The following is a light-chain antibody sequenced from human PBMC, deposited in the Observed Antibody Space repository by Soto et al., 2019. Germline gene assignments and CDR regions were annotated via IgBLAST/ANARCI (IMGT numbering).Light chain of an antibody. Sequence: QSVLTQPASVSGSPGQSITISCTGTSSDVGDFNYVSWYQQHPGKAPKLLIYEVSNRPSGVSSRFSGSQSGNTASLTISGLQAEDEADYYCSSYTSSDIKVFGTGTKATVL. V-gene: IGLV2-14*01. J-gene: IGLJ1*01. CDR3: SSYTSSDIKV. CDR1: SSDVGDFNY. CDR2: EVS.